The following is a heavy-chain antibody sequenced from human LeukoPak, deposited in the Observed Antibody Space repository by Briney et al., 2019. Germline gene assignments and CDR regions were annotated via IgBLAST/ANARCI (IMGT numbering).Heavy chain of an antibody. CDR2: IHYSGST. D-gene: IGHD3-3*01. J-gene: IGHJ5*02. Sequence: SETLSLTCTVSGGSISSNYWSWIRQSPGKGLEWIGYIHYSGSTNYNPSLKSRVAISVDTSKNQFSLKLSSVTAADTAVYYCAILMTYYDFWSGQSPYNWFDPWGQGTLVTVSS. V-gene: IGHV4-59*08. CDR3: AILMTYYDFWSGQSPYNWFDP. CDR1: GGSISSNY.